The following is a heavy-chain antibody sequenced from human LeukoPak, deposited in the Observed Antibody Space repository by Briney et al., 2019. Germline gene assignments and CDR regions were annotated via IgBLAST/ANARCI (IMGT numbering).Heavy chain of an antibody. Sequence: GGSLRLSCAASGFTFSSYGMSWVRQAPGKGLEWVSAISGSGDSTYYADSVKGRFTISRDNSKNSLYLQISCLRAEDTAIYYCARRGLYDSSGYDYWGQGTLVTVSS. V-gene: IGHV3-23*01. D-gene: IGHD3-22*01. J-gene: IGHJ4*02. CDR2: ISGSGDST. CDR1: GFTFSSYG. CDR3: ARRGLYDSSGYDY.